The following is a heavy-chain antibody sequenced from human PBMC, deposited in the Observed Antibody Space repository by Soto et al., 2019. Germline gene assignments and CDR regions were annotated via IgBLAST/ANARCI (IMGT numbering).Heavy chain of an antibody. CDR2: VLPIFGTA. Sequence: QVQLVPSGAEVKKPGSSGKVSCKASGGTFSSYAISWVRQAPGRGPEWMGGVLPIFGTANYAQKFQGRVTITADESTSTAYMELSSLRSEDTAVYYCARDLEWLSNWGQGTLVTVSS. J-gene: IGHJ4*02. CDR3: ARDLEWLSN. D-gene: IGHD3-3*01. V-gene: IGHV1-69*01. CDR1: GGTFSSYA.